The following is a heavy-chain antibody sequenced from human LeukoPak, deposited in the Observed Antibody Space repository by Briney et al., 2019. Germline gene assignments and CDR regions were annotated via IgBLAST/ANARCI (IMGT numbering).Heavy chain of an antibody. CDR3: ARQRIDFWSGYYSPPVYNWFDP. J-gene: IGHJ5*02. Sequence: SETLSLTCTVSGGSISSSSYYWVWIRQPPGKGLEWIGSIYYSGSTYYNPSLKRRVTISVDTSNNQFSLKLSSVTAADTAVYYCARQRIDFWSGYYSPPVYNWFDPWGQGTLVTVSS. CDR2: IYYSGST. CDR1: GGSISSSSYY. D-gene: IGHD3-3*01. V-gene: IGHV4-39*01.